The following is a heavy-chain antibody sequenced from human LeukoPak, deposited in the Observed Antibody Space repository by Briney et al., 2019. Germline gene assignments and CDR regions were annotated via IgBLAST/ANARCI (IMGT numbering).Heavy chain of an antibody. Sequence: ASVKVSCKASGYTFTSYSISWVRQAPGQGLEWMGWISAYNGNTNYAQKLQGRVTMTTDTSTSTAYMELRSLRSDDTAVYYCARSYCSGGSCYPILDFDYWGQGTLVTVSS. CDR2: ISAYNGNT. J-gene: IGHJ4*02. CDR1: GYTFTSYS. V-gene: IGHV1-18*04. CDR3: ARSYCSGGSCYPILDFDY. D-gene: IGHD2-15*01.